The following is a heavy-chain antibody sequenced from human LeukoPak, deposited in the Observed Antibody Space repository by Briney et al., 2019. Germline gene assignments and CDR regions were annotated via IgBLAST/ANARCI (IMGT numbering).Heavy chain of an antibody. Sequence: SETLSLTCAVYGGSFSGCYWSWIRQPPGKGLEWIGEINHSGSTNYNPSLKSRVTISVDTSKNQFSLKLSSVTAADTAVYYCASFTRYSSSWHRRTYYFDYWGQGTLVTVSS. J-gene: IGHJ4*02. CDR2: INHSGST. CDR1: GGSFSGCY. V-gene: IGHV4-34*01. CDR3: ASFTRYSSSWHRRTYYFDY. D-gene: IGHD6-13*01.